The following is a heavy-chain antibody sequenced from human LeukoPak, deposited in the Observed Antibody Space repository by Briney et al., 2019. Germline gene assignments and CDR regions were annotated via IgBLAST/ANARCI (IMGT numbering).Heavy chain of an antibody. CDR1: GFTFSSYT. Sequence: GGSLRLSCAASGFTFSSYTMNWVRQAPGKGLEWVSSISISSSYIYYADSVKGRFTISRDNAKNSLYLQMNSPRAEDTAVYYCAREDRGEIVVVPAARNFDYWGQGTLVTVSS. D-gene: IGHD2-2*01. J-gene: IGHJ4*02. CDR2: ISISSSYI. V-gene: IGHV3-21*01. CDR3: AREDRGEIVVVPAARNFDY.